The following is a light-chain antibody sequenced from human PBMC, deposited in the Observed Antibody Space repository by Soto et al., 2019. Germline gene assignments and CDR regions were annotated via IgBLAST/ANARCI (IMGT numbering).Light chain of an antibody. CDR1: KTDIGNYNL. CDR3: SSFAGSGTLVV. J-gene: IGLJ2*01. CDR2: EDT. V-gene: IGLV2-23*01. Sequence: QSALTQPASVSGSPGQSITISCTGTKTDIGNYNLVSWYQRHPDKAPKLIIYEDTKRPSRISNRFSASKSGTTASLTISGLQAEDEADYHCSSFAGSGTLVVFGGGTKLTVL.